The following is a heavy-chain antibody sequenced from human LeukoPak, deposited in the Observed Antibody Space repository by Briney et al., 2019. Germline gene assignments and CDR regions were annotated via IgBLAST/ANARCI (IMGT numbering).Heavy chain of an antibody. CDR3: AKANWNEIYYYYYGMDV. CDR2: ISGSGGST. D-gene: IGHD1-1*01. CDR1: GFTFSSYA. V-gene: IGHV3-23*01. Sequence: PGGSLRLSCAASGFTFSSYAMSWVRQAPGKGLEWVSAISGSGGSTYYADSVKGRFTISRDNSKNTLYLQMNSLRAEDTAVYYCAKANWNEIYYYYYGMDVWGQGTTVTVSS. J-gene: IGHJ6*02.